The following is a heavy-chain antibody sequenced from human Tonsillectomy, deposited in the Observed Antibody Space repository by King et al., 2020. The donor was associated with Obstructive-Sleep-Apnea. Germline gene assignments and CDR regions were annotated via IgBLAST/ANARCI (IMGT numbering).Heavy chain of an antibody. CDR1: GFTFSNAW. CDR2: IKSRTDGGTT. Sequence: VQLVESGGGLVKPGGSLRLSCAASGFTFSNAWMSWVRQAPGKGLEWGGRIKSRTDGGTTDYAAPGKGRFTIPRDDSKNTLYLQMNSLKTEDTAVYYCTTDFTGGYVGWFDPWGQGTLVTVSS. J-gene: IGHJ5*02. D-gene: IGHD5-12*01. CDR3: TTDFTGGYVGWFDP. V-gene: IGHV3-15*01.